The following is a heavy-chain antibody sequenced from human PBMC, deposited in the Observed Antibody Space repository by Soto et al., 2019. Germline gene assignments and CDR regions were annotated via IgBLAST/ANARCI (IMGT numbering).Heavy chain of an antibody. CDR2: ISSSSTTK. Sequence: PGGSLRLSCAASGFTFSSYSMNWVRQAPGKGLEWVSYISSSSTTKYYADSVKGRFTISRDNAKNSLYLQMNSLRAEDTAVYYCARFGYTTEAHWGQGTLVTVSS. D-gene: IGHD5-12*01. CDR1: GFTFSSYS. V-gene: IGHV3-48*01. CDR3: ARFGYTTEAH. J-gene: IGHJ4*02.